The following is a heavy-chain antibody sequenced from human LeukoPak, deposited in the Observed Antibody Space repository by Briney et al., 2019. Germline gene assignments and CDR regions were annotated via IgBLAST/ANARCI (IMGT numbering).Heavy chain of an antibody. CDR3: ARPPDYGDYGAAFDS. V-gene: IGHV4-38-2*01. Sequence: PSETLSLTCAVSGYSITSGYFWGWLRQPPGEGLEWIGSISHSGTTYYNPSLKSRVTISVDTSKNHFSLRLNSVTAADTAVYYCARPPDYGDYGAAFDSWGQGTLVTVSS. CDR1: GYSITSGYF. CDR2: ISHSGTT. J-gene: IGHJ4*02. D-gene: IGHD4-17*01.